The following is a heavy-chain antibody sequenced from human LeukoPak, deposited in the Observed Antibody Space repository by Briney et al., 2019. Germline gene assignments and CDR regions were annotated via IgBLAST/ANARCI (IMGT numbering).Heavy chain of an antibody. Sequence: SETLSLTCTVSGGSTSSDHWSWIRQPPEKGLEWIGCIPYRGSTNYNPSLKSRVTISVDTSKKHFSLKLTSVTAADTGVYYCARGRGLGVITPYSDSWGQGTLVTVSS. CDR1: GGSTSSDH. D-gene: IGHD3-16*02. J-gene: IGHJ4*02. CDR3: ARGRGLGVITPYSDS. V-gene: IGHV4-59*08. CDR2: IPYRGST.